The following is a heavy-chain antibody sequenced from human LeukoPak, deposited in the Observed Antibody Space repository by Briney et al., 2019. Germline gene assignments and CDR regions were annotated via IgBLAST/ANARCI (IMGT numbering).Heavy chain of an antibody. CDR2: INPNSGGT. CDR3: ARAYITMVRGVKNWFDP. CDR1: GYTFTGYY. J-gene: IGHJ5*02. V-gene: IGHV1-2*02. Sequence: ASVKVSFKASGYTFTGYYMHWVRQPPGQELEWMGWINPNSGGTNYAQKFQGRVTMTRDTSISTAYMELSRLRSDDTAVYYCARAYITMVRGVKNWFDPWGQGTLVTVSS. D-gene: IGHD3-10*01.